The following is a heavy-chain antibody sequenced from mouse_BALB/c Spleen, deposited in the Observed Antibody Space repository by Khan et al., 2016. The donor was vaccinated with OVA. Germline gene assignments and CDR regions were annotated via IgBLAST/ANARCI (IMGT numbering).Heavy chain of an antibody. CDR3: ARGGGGDRFLY. CDR1: GYTFTDFT. CDR2: ISTYYGDA. V-gene: IGHV1S137*01. Sequence: VQLVESGAELVRPGVSVKISCKGSGYTFTDFTVHWVKQSHAMSLEWIGVISTYYGDANYNQKFKDKATMTVDKSSNTAYMDLARLTSEDSAIYYCARGGGGDRFLYWGQGTLVTVSA. J-gene: IGHJ3*01.